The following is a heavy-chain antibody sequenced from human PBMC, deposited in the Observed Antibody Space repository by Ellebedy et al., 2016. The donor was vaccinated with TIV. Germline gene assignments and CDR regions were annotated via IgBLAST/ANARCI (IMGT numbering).Heavy chain of an antibody. CDR2: INSDGSST. D-gene: IGHD5-24*01. Sequence: GESLKISCAASGFTFSSYWVHWVRQAPGKGLVWVSRINSDGSSTSYADSVKGRFTISRDNAKNTLYLQMNSLRAEDTAVYYCARGAWGYNPTFDPWGQGTLVTVSS. CDR3: ARGAWGYNPTFDP. V-gene: IGHV3-74*01. CDR1: GFTFSSYW. J-gene: IGHJ5*02.